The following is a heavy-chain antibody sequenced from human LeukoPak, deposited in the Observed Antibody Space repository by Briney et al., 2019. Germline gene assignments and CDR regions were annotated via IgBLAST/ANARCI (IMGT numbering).Heavy chain of an antibody. CDR1: GDSISSSNW. CDR2: VYHSGTT. J-gene: IGHJ4*02. D-gene: IGHD2-15*01. Sequence: SETLSLTCAVSGDSISSSNWWWSWVRQPPGKRLEWIGEVYHSGTTNYNPSLKSRVTISIDKSKEQFSLKLSSVTAADTAVYYCARDSWDCSGGSCYSYFDYWGQGTLVTVSS. CDR3: ARDSWDCSGGSCYSYFDY. V-gene: IGHV4-4*02.